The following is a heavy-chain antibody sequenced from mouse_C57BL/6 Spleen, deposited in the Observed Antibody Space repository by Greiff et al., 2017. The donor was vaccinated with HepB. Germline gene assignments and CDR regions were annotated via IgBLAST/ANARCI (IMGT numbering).Heavy chain of an antibody. CDR1: GYTFTDYN. D-gene: IGHD1-1*02. CDR3: ARLWPKGDYAMDY. J-gene: IGHJ4*01. CDR2: INPNNGGT. Sequence: EVQLQQSGPELVKPGASVKIPCKASGYTFTDYNMDWVKQSHGKSLEWIGDINPNNGGTIYNQKFKGKATLTVDKSSSTAYMELRSLTSEDTAVYYCARLWPKGDYAMDYWGQGTSVTVSS. V-gene: IGHV1-18*01.